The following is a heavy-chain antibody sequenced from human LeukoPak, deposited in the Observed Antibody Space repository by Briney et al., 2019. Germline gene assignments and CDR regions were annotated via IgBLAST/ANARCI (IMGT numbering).Heavy chain of an antibody. J-gene: IGHJ4*02. V-gene: IGHV3-21*01. CDR1: GFTFSNYN. CDR3: ARRSPNYYFDY. CDR2: VSSSNNYI. Sequence: PGGSLRLSCAASGFTFSNYNMNWVGQAPGKGLEWVSSVSSSNNYIYYADSVKGRFTISRDNAKNSLYLQMNSLRAEDTAVYYCARRSPNYYFDYSGQGTPVTVSS.